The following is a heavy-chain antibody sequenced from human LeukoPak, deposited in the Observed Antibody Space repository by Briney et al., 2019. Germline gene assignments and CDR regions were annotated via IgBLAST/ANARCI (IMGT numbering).Heavy chain of an antibody. CDR1: GYTFTSYG. D-gene: IGHD3-10*01. CDR2: ISAYNGNT. Sequence: ASVKVSCKASGYTFTSYGISWVRQAPGQGLEWMGWISAYNGNTNYAQKLQGRVTMTTDTSTSTAYMELNSLRSEDTAVYYCARSRNYYGSGSWASFDYWGQGTLVTVSS. CDR3: ARSRNYYGSGSWASFDY. V-gene: IGHV1-18*01. J-gene: IGHJ4*02.